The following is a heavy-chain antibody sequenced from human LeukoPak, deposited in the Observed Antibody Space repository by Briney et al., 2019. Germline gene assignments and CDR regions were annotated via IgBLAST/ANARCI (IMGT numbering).Heavy chain of an antibody. CDR3: ARDSSGYYDSSGYYYPGGYFQH. CDR2: ISHSGGT. CDR1: GGSISSGDYY. J-gene: IGHJ1*01. D-gene: IGHD3-22*01. V-gene: IGHV4-30-4*01. Sequence: SETLSLTCTVSGGSISSGDYYWSWIRQPPGKGLEWIAYISHSGGTYYNPSLKSRATISLDTSRNQFSLKLRFVSAADTAVYYCARDSSGYYDSSGYYYPGGYFQHWGQGTLVTVSS.